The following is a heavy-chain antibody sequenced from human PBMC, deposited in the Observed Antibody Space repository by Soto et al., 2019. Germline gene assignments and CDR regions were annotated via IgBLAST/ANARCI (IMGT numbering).Heavy chain of an antibody. CDR3: AKTIWRYGDYKDPFDK. CDR1: GFTFDDYP. J-gene: IGHJ4*02. CDR2: VSWNSDRI. Sequence: EVLLVESGGGLVQPGRSLTLSCAASGFTFDDYPMYWVRQVPGKGLEWVAGVSWNSDRIEYAASVEGRFTISRDNAKSFLFLAMKSLRPEDTALYYCAKTIWRYGDYKDPFDKWGQGTQVIVS. V-gene: IGHV3-9*01. D-gene: IGHD4-17*01.